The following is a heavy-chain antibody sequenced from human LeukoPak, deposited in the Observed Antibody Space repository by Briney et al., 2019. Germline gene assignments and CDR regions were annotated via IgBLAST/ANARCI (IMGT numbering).Heavy chain of an antibody. Sequence: GASVKVSCKASGYTFTSYAMHWVRQAPGQRLEWMGWINAGNGNTKYSQKFQGRVTITRDTSASTAYMELSSLRSEDTAVYYCARVLDYYDSSGYYYYYYGMDVWGQGTTVTVSS. J-gene: IGHJ6*02. D-gene: IGHD3-22*01. CDR3: ARVLDYYDSSGYYYYYYGMDV. V-gene: IGHV1-3*01. CDR2: INAGNGNT. CDR1: GYTFTSYA.